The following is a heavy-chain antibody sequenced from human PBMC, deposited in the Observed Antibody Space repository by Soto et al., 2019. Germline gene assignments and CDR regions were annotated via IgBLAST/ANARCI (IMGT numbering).Heavy chain of an antibody. V-gene: IGHV1-3*01. CDR2: INGGTGQT. D-gene: IGHD1-1*01. CDR1: GYTFTGYY. CDR3: ARGKGMEENYYYGLDI. J-gene: IGHJ6*02. Sequence: AAVRVSCKASGYTFTGYYIHWVRQAPGQSLEWMGWINGGTGQTKHSQRFQGRVNITRDTSASTAYMELSSLRSEDTAVYYCARGKGMEENYYYGLDIWGQGTTVNVSS.